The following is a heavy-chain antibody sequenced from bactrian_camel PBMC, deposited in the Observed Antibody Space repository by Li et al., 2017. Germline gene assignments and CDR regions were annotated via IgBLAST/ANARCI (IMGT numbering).Heavy chain of an antibody. CDR1: GYTYSAHC. Sequence: VQLVESGGGLVQPGGSLRLSCAFSGYTYSAHCMAWFRRAPGQTREGVAAISGDGLIDYADSVKGRFTISRDNAKNRVYLQMNSLKSEDTALCFCATGEGFDCSGAYCSLHYWGQGTQVTVS. CDR3: ATGEGFDCSGAYCSLHY. J-gene: IGHJ4*01. D-gene: IGHD3*01. CDR2: ISGDGLI. V-gene: IGHV3S53*01.